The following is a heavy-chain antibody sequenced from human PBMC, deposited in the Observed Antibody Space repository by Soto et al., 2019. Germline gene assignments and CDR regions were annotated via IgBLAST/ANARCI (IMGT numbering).Heavy chain of an antibody. CDR1: GGTFSSYA. V-gene: IGHV1-69*13. CDR2: IIPIFGTA. J-gene: IGHJ4*02. Sequence: ASVKVSCKASGGTFSSYAISWVRQAPGQGLEWMGGIIPIFGTANYAQKFQGRVTITADESTSTAYMELSSLRSEDTAVYYCARVLDSSGWLFDYWGQGTLVTVSS. CDR3: ARVLDSSGWLFDY. D-gene: IGHD6-19*01.